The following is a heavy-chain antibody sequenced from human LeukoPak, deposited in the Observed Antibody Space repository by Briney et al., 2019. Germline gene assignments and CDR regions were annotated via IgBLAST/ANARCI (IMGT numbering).Heavy chain of an antibody. CDR1: GGSFSGYY. D-gene: IGHD2-2*01. Sequence: SETLSLTCAVYGGSFSGYYWSWIRQPPGKGLEWIGEINHSGSTNHNPSLKSRVTISVDTSKNQFSLKLSSVTAADTAVYYCARWSCSSTSCYYDYWGQGTLVTVSS. CDR2: INHSGST. J-gene: IGHJ4*02. V-gene: IGHV4-34*01. CDR3: ARWSCSSTSCYYDY.